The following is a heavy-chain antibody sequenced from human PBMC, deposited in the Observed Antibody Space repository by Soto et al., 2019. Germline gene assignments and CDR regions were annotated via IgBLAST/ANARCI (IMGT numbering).Heavy chain of an antibody. CDR3: ARLSSVGATTYYFDF. Sequence: QVQLQESGPGLVKPSQTLSLTCTVSSGSISTGGYHWSWIRQHPGKGLVWIGHIYYTGNTYYNPSLKRRVIISVDTSKNQFSLNLSSVTAADMAVYYCARLSSVGATTYYFDFWGQGTLVTVSS. V-gene: IGHV4-31*03. J-gene: IGHJ4*02. D-gene: IGHD1-26*01. CDR1: SGSISTGGYH. CDR2: IYYTGNT.